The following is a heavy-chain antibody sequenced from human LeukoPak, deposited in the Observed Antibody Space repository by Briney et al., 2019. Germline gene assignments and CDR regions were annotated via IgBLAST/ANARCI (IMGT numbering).Heavy chain of an antibody. D-gene: IGHD3-16*01. V-gene: IGHV3-15*01. Sequence: GGSLRLSCAASKFTFSTFSMSWVRQAPGKGLEWVGRIQSKTDGGTTDYAAPVKGRFTISRDDSKNTLSLQMNSLKSEDTAVYYCTTELDGGPHYWGQGTLVTVSS. CDR2: IQSKTDGGTT. CDR1: KFTFSTFS. CDR3: TTELDGGPHY. J-gene: IGHJ4*02.